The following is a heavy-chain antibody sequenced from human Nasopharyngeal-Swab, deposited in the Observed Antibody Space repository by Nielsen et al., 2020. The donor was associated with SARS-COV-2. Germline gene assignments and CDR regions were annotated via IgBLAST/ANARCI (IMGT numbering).Heavy chain of an antibody. CDR3: ARDGNGYCTNGVCYTSYYYYYYMDV. Sequence: WIRQPPGKGLEWVSYISSSSSTIYYADSVKGRFTISRDNAKNSLYLQMNSLRAEDTAVYYCARDGNGYCTNGVCYTSYYYYYYMDVWGKGTTVTVSS. J-gene: IGHJ6*03. D-gene: IGHD2-8*01. CDR2: ISSSSSTI. V-gene: IGHV3-48*01.